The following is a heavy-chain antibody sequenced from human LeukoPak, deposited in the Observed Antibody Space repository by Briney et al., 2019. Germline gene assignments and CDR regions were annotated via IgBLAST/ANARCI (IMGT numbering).Heavy chain of an antibody. D-gene: IGHD5-18*01. CDR3: ARPRGYSYDFDY. J-gene: IGHJ4*02. Sequence: GESLKISCKGSGYSFTTYWIAWVRQMPGKGLEWMGIIYPGDRDTRYSPSFQGQVTISADKSISTAYLQWSSLKASDTALYYCARPRGYSYDFDYWGQGTLVTVSS. CDR2: IYPGDRDT. V-gene: IGHV5-51*01. CDR1: GYSFTTYW.